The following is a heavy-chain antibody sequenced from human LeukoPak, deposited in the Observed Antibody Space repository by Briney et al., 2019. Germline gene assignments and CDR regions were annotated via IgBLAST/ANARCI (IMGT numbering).Heavy chain of an antibody. Sequence: PGGSLRLSCAASGFTVSSNYMSWVRQAPGKGLEWVSAISGSGGSTYYADSVKGRFTISRDNSKNTLYLQMNSLRAEDTAVYYCAIYCSGGSCYLHWGQGTLVTVSS. V-gene: IGHV3-23*01. D-gene: IGHD2-15*01. CDR3: AIYCSGGSCYLH. CDR1: GFTVSSNY. CDR2: ISGSGGST. J-gene: IGHJ4*02.